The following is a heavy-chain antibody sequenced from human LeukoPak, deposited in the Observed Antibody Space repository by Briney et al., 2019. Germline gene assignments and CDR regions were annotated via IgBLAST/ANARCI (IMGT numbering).Heavy chain of an antibody. J-gene: IGHJ6*03. CDR3: ARSPTGRGYSFRDYYYMDV. V-gene: IGHV3-23*01. D-gene: IGHD5-18*01. CDR2: ISDTGNT. CDR1: GFTLSSYA. Sequence: GGSLRLSCAASGFTLSSYAMSWVRQAPGKGLEWVSAISDTGNTYHADSVKGRFTISRDSSKNTLYLQMNSLRAEDTAVYYCARSPTGRGYSFRDYYYMDVWGKGTTVTVSS.